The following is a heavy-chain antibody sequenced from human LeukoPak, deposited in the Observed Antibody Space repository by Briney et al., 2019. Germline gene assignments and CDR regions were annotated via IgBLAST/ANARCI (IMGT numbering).Heavy chain of an antibody. CDR2: ISPSGDIT. CDR1: GFIFSSHG. D-gene: IGHD2-2*01. J-gene: IGHJ5*02. V-gene: IGHV3-23*01. Sequence: GGSLRLSCAASGFIFSSHGMNWVRQAPGKGLEWVSGISPSGDITYYADSVKGRLTISRDNSKNTVYLQMNSLRAADTAVYYCARRITTQYCSSTSCPRRRDWFDPWGQGTLVTVSS. CDR3: ARRITTQYCSSTSCPRRRDWFDP.